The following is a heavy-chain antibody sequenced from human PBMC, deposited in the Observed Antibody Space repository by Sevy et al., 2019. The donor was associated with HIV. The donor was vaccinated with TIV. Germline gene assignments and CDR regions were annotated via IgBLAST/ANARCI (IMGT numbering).Heavy chain of an antibody. Sequence: GGSLRLSCTASGFTFPDYALSWVHQAPGSGLEWLGFIRSKEYNGTTAYAASVRGRFTISRDDSKSVAYLQMNSLKTADTGIYFCTRSTTTVYWGRGILVTVSS. J-gene: IGHJ4*02. D-gene: IGHD1-1*01. CDR1: GFTFPDYA. CDR3: TRSTTTVY. CDR2: IRSKEYNGTT. V-gene: IGHV3-49*04.